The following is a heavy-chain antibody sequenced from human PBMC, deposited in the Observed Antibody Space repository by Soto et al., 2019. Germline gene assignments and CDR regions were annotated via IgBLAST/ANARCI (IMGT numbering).Heavy chain of an antibody. J-gene: IGHJ4*02. D-gene: IGHD1-26*01. CDR3: ARPSGSYLYYFDY. V-gene: IGHV4-39*01. Sequence: QLQLQESGPGLVKPSETLSLTCTVSGGSISSSSYYWGWIRQPPGKGLEWIGSIYYSGSTYYNPSLKSRVTISVDTSKNQFSLKLSSVTPADTAVYYCARPSGSYLYYFDYWGQGTLVTVSS. CDR2: IYYSGST. CDR1: GGSISSSSYY.